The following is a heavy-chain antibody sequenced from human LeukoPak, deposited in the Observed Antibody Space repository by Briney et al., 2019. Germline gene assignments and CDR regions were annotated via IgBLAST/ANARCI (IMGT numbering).Heavy chain of an antibody. Sequence: PSQTLSLTCTVSGGSISRGDYYWSWIRQPPGKGLEWIGYIYHSGSTYYNPSLKSRVTISVDRSKNQFSLKLSSVTAADTAVYYCARSPYGDAFDIWGQGTMVTVSS. CDR1: GGSISRGDYY. CDR3: ARSPYGDAFDI. D-gene: IGHD4-17*01. CDR2: IYHSGST. J-gene: IGHJ3*02. V-gene: IGHV4-30-4*08.